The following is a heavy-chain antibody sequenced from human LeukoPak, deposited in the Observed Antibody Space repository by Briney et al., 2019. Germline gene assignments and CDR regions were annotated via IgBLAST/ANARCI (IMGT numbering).Heavy chain of an antibody. CDR3: AKEGGSYYIDN. CDR2: IYRGGST. V-gene: IGHV3-53*01. D-gene: IGHD1-26*01. Sequence: GVSLTLSCELSVLTVSTNYMSWARHAPGKGLECVSVIYRGGSTYYADSVKGRFTISRDNSKNTLHLQMNSMRDEDTAMYYCAKEGGSYYIDNWGQGTLVTVSS. J-gene: IGHJ4*02. CDR1: VLTVSTNY.